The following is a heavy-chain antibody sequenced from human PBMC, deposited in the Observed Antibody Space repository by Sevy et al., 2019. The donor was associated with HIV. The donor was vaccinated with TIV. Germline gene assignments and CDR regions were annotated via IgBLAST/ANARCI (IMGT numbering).Heavy chain of an antibody. CDR3: ANVLSSSWYYYYGMDV. Sequence: GGSLRLSCAASGFTFSSYGMHWVRQAPGKGLEWVAVISYDGSNKYYADSVKGRFTISRDNSKNTLYLQMNSLSAEDTAVYYGANVLSSSWYYYYGMDVWGQGTTVTVS. V-gene: IGHV3-30*18. J-gene: IGHJ6*02. CDR2: ISYDGSNK. CDR1: GFTFSSYG.